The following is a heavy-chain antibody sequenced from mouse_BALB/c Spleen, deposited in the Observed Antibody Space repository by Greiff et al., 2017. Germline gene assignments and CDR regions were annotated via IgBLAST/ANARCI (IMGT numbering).Heavy chain of an antibody. D-gene: IGHD1-1*01. V-gene: IGHV1-4*02. Sequence: QVQLKQSAAELARPGASVKMSCKASGYTFTSYTMHWVKQRPGQGLEWIGYINPSSGYTEYNQKFKDKTTLTADKSSSTAYMQLSSLTSEDSAVYYCARADYYGSRRDYQYYFDYWGQGTTLTVSS. CDR2: INPSSGYT. CDR1: GYTFTSYT. CDR3: ARADYYGSRRDYQYYFDY. J-gene: IGHJ2*01.